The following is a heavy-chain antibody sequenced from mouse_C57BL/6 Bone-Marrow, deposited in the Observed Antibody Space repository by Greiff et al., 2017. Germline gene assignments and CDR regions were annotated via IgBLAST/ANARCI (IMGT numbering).Heavy chain of an antibody. D-gene: IGHD2-3*01. CDR1: GYAFSSSW. CDR3: ARREDDGYYVPFAY. CDR2: IYPGDGDT. V-gene: IGHV1-82*01. J-gene: IGHJ3*01. Sequence: QVQLQQSGPELVKPGASVKISCKASGYAFSSSWMNWVKQRPGKGLEWIGRIYPGDGDTNYTGKFKGKATLTADNSSSTAYMQLSSLTSEDSAVYFCARREDDGYYVPFAYWGQGTLVTVSA.